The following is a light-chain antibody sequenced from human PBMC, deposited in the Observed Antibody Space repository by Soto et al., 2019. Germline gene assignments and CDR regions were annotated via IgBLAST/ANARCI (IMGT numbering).Light chain of an antibody. CDR3: QQSFSPLWT. Sequence: DIQMTQSSSSLSASVGDRVTITCRASQSISNYLNWYQQKPGKAPKLLFYAASSMQSGVPSRFSGSGTQTYFTLPISTLQPDDSATYYCQQSFSPLWTFGQGTKVEV. J-gene: IGKJ1*01. V-gene: IGKV1-39*01. CDR2: AAS. CDR1: QSISNY.